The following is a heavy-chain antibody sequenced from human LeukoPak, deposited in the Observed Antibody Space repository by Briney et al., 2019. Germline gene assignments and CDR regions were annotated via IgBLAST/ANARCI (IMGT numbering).Heavy chain of an antibody. CDR3: ARGRPYYYDSSGYLDY. Sequence: GRSLRLSCAASGFTFSSYAMHWVRQAPGKGLEWVAVISYDGSNKYYADSVKGRFTISRDNSKNTLYLQMNSLRAEDTAVYYCARGRPYYYDSSGYLDYWGQGTLVTVSS. V-gene: IGHV3-30-3*01. J-gene: IGHJ4*02. CDR2: ISYDGSNK. CDR1: GFTFSSYA. D-gene: IGHD3-22*01.